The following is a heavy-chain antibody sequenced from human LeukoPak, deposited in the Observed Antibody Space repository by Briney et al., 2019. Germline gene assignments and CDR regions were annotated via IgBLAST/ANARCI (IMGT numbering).Heavy chain of an antibody. J-gene: IGHJ4*02. V-gene: IGHV4-4*02. Sequence: SETLSLTCAVSGDSISSDEWWSWVRQPPGKGLEYIGEFHQSVSTNYNPSLKSRLTISVDKSKNQFFLKLNSVTAADTAVYYCGRLMAGLDWGQGTLVTVSS. D-gene: IGHD6-19*01. CDR1: GDSISSDEW. CDR2: FHQSVST. CDR3: GRLMAGLD.